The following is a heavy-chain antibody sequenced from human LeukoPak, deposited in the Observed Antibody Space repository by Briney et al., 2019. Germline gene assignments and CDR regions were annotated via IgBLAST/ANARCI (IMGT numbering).Heavy chain of an antibody. D-gene: IGHD2-2*01. J-gene: IGHJ4*02. V-gene: IGHV3-21*01. CDR3: ARVGAGSSTSFFAIDD. Sequence: GGSLRLSCAASGFPFNTYTVTWVRQAPGKGLEWVSSISSTSTNKYYADSMKGRFTISRDNAKNSLYLQINSLRVEDTALYFCARVGAGSSTSFFAIDDWGQGTLVTVSS. CDR1: GFPFNTYT. CDR2: ISSTSTNK.